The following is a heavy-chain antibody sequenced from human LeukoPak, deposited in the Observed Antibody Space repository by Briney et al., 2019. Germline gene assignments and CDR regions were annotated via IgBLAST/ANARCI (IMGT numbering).Heavy chain of an antibody. CDR3: ARGSGWNAFDP. D-gene: IGHD6-19*01. Sequence: SQTLSLTCTVSAGTINTDLYYWNWIRQPAGKGLEWIGRIYTNGWTDYNPSLKSRVTMSVDTSKNQFSLKLSFVTSADTALYYCARGSGWNAFDPWGQGTLVTVSS. CDR1: AGTINTDLYY. V-gene: IGHV4-61*02. J-gene: IGHJ5*02. CDR2: IYTNGWT.